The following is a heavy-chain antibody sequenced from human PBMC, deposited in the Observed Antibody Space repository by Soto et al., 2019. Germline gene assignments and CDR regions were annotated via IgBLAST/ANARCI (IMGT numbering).Heavy chain of an antibody. V-gene: IGHV3-33*01. Sequence: GGSLRLSCAASGFTFSSYGMHWVRQAPGKGLEWVAVIWYDGSNKYYADSVKGRFTISRDNSKNTLYLQMNSLRAEDTAVYYCARALTPFWDYGDYVEENDAFDIWGQGTMVTVSS. CDR1: GFTFSSYG. D-gene: IGHD4-17*01. J-gene: IGHJ3*02. CDR2: IWYDGSNK. CDR3: ARALTPFWDYGDYVEENDAFDI.